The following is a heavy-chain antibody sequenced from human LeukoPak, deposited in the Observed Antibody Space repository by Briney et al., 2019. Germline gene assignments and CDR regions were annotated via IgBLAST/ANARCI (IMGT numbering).Heavy chain of an antibody. CDR3: AKESPPYDFWSGYYTRGYFDY. V-gene: IGHV3-43D*04. CDR2: ISWDGGST. J-gene: IGHJ4*02. CDR1: GFTFDDYA. D-gene: IGHD3-3*01. Sequence: GXLRLSXAASGFTFDDYAMHWIRQAPGKGLEWVSLISWDGGSTYYADSVKGRFTISRDNSKNSLYMQMNSLRAEDTALYYCAKESPPYDFWSGYYTRGYFDYWGQGTLVTVSS.